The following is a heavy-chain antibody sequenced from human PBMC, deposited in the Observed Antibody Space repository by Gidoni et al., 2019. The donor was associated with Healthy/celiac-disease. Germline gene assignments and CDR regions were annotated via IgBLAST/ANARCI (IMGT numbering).Heavy chain of an antibody. J-gene: IGHJ4*02. D-gene: IGHD2-2*01. Sequence: EVQLVESGGGLVQPGGSLRLSCAASGCPFSIYDMSWVRQAPGKGVEWFSAISGSCGSTYDADSVKGRFTISRDNSKNTLYLQMNSLRAEDTAVYYCAKDGEGIVVVPAAPDYWGQGTLVTVSS. CDR2: ISGSCGST. CDR3: AKDGEGIVVVPAAPDY. CDR1: GCPFSIYD. V-gene: IGHV3-23*04.